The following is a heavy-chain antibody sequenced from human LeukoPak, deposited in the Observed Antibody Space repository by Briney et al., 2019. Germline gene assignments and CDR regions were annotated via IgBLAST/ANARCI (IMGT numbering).Heavy chain of an antibody. Sequence: ASVKVSCKASGYTFTNYYMNWVRQAPGQGLECTGRINPNSGATNYAQKFQGRVTMTRDTSISTAYMELSRLRSDDTAVYYCARDYGSGWYNYWGQGTLVTVSS. CDR3: ARDYGSGWYNY. D-gene: IGHD6-19*01. J-gene: IGHJ4*02. V-gene: IGHV1-2*06. CDR1: GYTFTNYY. CDR2: INPNSGAT.